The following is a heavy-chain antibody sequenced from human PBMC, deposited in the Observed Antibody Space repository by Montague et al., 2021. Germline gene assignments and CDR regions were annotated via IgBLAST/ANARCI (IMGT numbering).Heavy chain of an antibody. CDR3: ATYGKLPSTDFDH. CDR1: GFSFSDYY. V-gene: IGHV3-72*01. J-gene: IGHJ4*02. D-gene: IGHD1-7*01. CDR2: SRNKANSYTT. Sequence: SLRLSCAASGFSFSDYYVDWVRQAPGKGLEWVGRSRNKANSYTTDYSASVKVRFTIARDESKNSLYLHINSLKTDATAVYYFATYGKLPSTDFDHWGQGTLVTVSA.